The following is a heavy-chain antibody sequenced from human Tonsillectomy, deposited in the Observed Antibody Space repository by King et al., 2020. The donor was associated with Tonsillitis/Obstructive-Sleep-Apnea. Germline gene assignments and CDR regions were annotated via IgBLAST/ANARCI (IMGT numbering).Heavy chain of an antibody. Sequence: VQLVESGGGLVQPGGSLRLSCAASGFTFSSYAMHWVRQAPGKGLEYVSAISSNGGSTYYANSVKGRFTISRDNSKNTLYLQMGSLRADDMAVYYCATRLGDLSDAFDIWGQGTMVTVSS. J-gene: IGHJ3*02. V-gene: IGHV3-64*01. CDR2: ISSNGGST. D-gene: IGHD6-25*01. CDR3: ATRLGDLSDAFDI. CDR1: GFTFSSYA.